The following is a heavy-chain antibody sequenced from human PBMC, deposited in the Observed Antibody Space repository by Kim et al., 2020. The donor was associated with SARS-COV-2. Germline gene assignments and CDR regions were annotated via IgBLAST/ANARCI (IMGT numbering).Heavy chain of an antibody. Sequence: TNYAQKFQGRVTMTRDTSISTAYMELSRLRSDDTAVYYCAIDNWRGWFDPWGQGTLVTVSS. CDR2: T. V-gene: IGHV1-2*02. J-gene: IGHJ5*02. D-gene: IGHD1-20*01. CDR3: AIDNWRGWFDP.